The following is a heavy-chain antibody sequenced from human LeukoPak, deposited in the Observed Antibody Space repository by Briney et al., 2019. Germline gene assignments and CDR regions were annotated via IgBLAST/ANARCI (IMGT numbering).Heavy chain of an antibody. Sequence: GGSLRLSCAASGFTVSGNYMRWVRQAPGKGLEWVSLIYSGGTTYYADSVKGRFTISRDNSKNTLYLQMNSLRAEDTAVYYCAKGSRLREAGSYRFWGQGTLVTVSS. CDR1: GFTVSGNY. CDR3: AKGSRLREAGSYRF. CDR2: IYSGGTT. D-gene: IGHD3-16*02. J-gene: IGHJ4*02. V-gene: IGHV3-53*01.